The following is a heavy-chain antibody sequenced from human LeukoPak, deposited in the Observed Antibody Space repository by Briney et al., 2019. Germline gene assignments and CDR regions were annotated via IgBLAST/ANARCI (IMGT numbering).Heavy chain of an antibody. CDR1: GYTFTNYW. D-gene: IGHD6-13*01. J-gene: IGHJ3*02. V-gene: IGHV5-51*01. Sequence: GESLKISCKGSGYTFTNYWIGWVRQVPGKGLDWMGIIYPGDSETRYRPSFQGQVTISADKSISTAYLQWSSLKASDTAMYYCASHSGYSSSWYMGAFDIWGQGTMVTVSS. CDR2: IYPGDSET. CDR3: ASHSGYSSSWYMGAFDI.